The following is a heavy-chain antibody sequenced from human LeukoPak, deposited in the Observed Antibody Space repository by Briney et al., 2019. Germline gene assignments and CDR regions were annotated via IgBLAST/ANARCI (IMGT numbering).Heavy chain of an antibody. J-gene: IGHJ4*02. CDR1: GGSISSSNW. D-gene: IGHD3-3*01. CDR2: IYHSGST. CDR3: ARYDFWSSFDY. V-gene: IGHV4-4*02. Sequence: PSETLSLTCAVSGGSISSSNWWSWVRQPPGKGLEWIGEIYHSGSTNYNPSLKSRVTISVDTSKNQFSLKLSSVTAADTAVYYCARYDFWSSFDYWGQGTLVTVSS.